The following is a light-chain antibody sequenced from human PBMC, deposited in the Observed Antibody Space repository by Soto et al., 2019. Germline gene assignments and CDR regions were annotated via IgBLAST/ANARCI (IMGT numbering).Light chain of an antibody. Sequence: SALPQPPSASGSPGQSVTISCTGTSSDVGGYNYVSWYQQHPGKAPKLMIYEVNKRPSGVPDRFSGSKSGNTASLTVSGLQAEDEADYFCSSYAGSNNYVFGTGTKVTVL. CDR1: SSDVGGYNY. CDR2: EVN. V-gene: IGLV2-8*01. CDR3: SSYAGSNNYV. J-gene: IGLJ1*01.